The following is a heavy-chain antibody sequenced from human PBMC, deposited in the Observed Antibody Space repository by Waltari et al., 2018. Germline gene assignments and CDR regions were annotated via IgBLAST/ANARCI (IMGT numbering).Heavy chain of an antibody. D-gene: IGHD3-22*01. V-gene: IGHV3-7*01. Sequence: EVQRVESGGGLVKPGGSLRLPCAASGFPLSSYWMSWVRQSPGKGLEWVANIKKDGSEEYYVDSVRGRFTISRDNAKNSLYLQMNSLRPEDTAVYYCARDQWFAFDIWGQGTMVTVSS. CDR2: IKKDGSEE. CDR1: GFPLSSYW. J-gene: IGHJ3*02. CDR3: ARDQWFAFDI.